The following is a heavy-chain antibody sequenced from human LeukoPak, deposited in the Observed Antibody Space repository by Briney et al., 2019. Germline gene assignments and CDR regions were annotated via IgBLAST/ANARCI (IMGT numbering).Heavy chain of an antibody. CDR3: ARQRYGGEDS. J-gene: IGHJ4*02. CDR1: GFTFSNYW. V-gene: IGHV3-7*01. CDR2: IKQDGSEK. Sequence: GSLRLSCAASGFTFSNYWMSWVRQAPGKGLEWMANIKQDGSEKYYVDSVKGRFTISRDNAKNSLYLQMNSLRAEDTAVYYCARQRYGGEDSWGQGTLVTVSS. D-gene: IGHD3-16*01.